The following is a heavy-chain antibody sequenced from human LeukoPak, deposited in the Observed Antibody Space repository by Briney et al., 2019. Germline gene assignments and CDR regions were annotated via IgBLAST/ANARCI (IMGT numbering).Heavy chain of an antibody. D-gene: IGHD4-11*01. CDR1: GFTFSSYS. CDR2: ISSSSSYI. Sequence: GGSLRLSCAASGFTFSSYSMNWVRQAPGKGLEWVSSISSSSSYIYYADSVKGRFTISRDNAKNSLYLQMNSLRAEDTAVYYCTTDHQTTVSPYYYYYYMDVWGKGTTVTVSS. CDR3: TTDHQTTVSPYYYYYYMDV. V-gene: IGHV3-21*01. J-gene: IGHJ6*03.